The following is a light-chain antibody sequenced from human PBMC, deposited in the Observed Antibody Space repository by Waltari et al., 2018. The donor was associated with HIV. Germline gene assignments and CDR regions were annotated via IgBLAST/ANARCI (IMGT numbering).Light chain of an antibody. CDR1: KLGDKY. CDR2: QDS. Sequence: SYELTQPPSVSVSPGQTASITCSGDKLGDKYACWYQQKPGQSPVLVIYQDSKPPSGIPERFSGSNSGNTATLTISGTQAMDEADYYCQAWDSSTVVFGGGTKLTV. CDR3: QAWDSSTVV. V-gene: IGLV3-1*01. J-gene: IGLJ2*01.